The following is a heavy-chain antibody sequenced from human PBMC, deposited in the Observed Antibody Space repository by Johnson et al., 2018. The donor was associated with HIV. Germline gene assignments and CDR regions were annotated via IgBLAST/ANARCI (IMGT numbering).Heavy chain of an antibody. Sequence: VQLVESGGGLVQPGGSLRLSCAASGFTFSSYAMHWVRQAPGKGLEWVSVIYSGGSTYYADSVKGRFTISRDNSKNTLYLQMNSLRAEDTAVYYCAREYSSLSQGAFDSWGQGTLVTVSA. CDR2: IYSGGST. CDR1: GFTFSSYA. V-gene: IGHV3-66*02. D-gene: IGHD6-6*01. CDR3: AREYSSLSQGAFDS. J-gene: IGHJ3*02.